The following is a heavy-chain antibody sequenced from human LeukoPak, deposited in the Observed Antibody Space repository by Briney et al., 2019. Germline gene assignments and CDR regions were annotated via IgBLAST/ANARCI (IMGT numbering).Heavy chain of an antibody. CDR3: ARGRGHCYSSDDCYGLDFQD. V-gene: IGHV4-39*01. J-gene: IGHJ1*01. D-gene: IGHD3-10*01. Sequence: SETLSLTCTVPGGSISSSSYYWGWIRQPPGKGLEWIGSIYYTGSSYYSPSLKSRLTLSVDTSKKQFSVKLRSVTAADTAVYYCARGRGHCYSSDDCYGLDFQDWGQGTLVIVSS. CDR2: IYYTGSS. CDR1: GGSISSSSYY.